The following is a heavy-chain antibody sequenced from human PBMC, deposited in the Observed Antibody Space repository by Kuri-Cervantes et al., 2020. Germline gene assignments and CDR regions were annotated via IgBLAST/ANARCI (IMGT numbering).Heavy chain of an antibody. J-gene: IGHJ5*02. CDR2: INHSGST. D-gene: IGHD3-10*01. Sequence: SETLSLTCAVYGGSFSGYYWSWIRQPPGKGLEWIGEINHSGSTNYNPSLKSQVTISVDASKNQFSLKLSSVTAADTAVYYCARLGVELWFGEPRPNWFDPWGQGTLVTVSS. CDR1: GGSFSGYY. V-gene: IGHV4-34*01. CDR3: ARLGVELWFGEPRPNWFDP.